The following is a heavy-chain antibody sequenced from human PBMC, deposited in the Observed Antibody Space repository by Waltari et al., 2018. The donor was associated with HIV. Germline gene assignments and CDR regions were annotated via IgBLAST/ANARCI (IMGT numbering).Heavy chain of an antibody. V-gene: IGHV1-8*01. CDR2: MNPRTGKT. CDR3: KGGTTMYYYLRSDV. Sequence: QGQLVQSGAEVKKPGASVEVSCKASEYIFTTYDFNWVRQVTGQGLEYIGWMNPRTGKTEYAQRFQGRVTMTWDTSINTLYMELSNLRSDDTALYYCKGGTTMYYYLRSDVWGQGTPVTVSS. D-gene: IGHD2-8*01. J-gene: IGHJ6*02. CDR1: EYIFTTYD.